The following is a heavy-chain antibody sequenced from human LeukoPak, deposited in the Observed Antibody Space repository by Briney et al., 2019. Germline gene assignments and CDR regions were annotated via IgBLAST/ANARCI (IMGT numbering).Heavy chain of an antibody. CDR1: GFTFSSYA. CDR2: ISGSGGST. D-gene: IGHD5-24*01. J-gene: IGHJ6*02. Sequence: GGSLRLSCAASGFTFSSYAMSWVRQAPGKGLEWVSAISGSGGSTYYADSVKGRFTISRDNSKNTLYLQMNSLRAEDTAVYYCAKDVTSSTIYYYHHGMDVWGQGTTVTVSS. V-gene: IGHV3-23*01. CDR3: AKDVTSSTIYYYHHGMDV.